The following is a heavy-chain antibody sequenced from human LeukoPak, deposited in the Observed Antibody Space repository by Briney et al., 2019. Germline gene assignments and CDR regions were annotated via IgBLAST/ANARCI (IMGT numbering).Heavy chain of an antibody. CDR1: GFSFSSYV. CDR3: TCLDY. J-gene: IGHJ4*02. V-gene: IGHV3-23*01. CDR2: VRASGDNT. Sequence: GGSLRLSCAASGFSFSSYVMSWVRQAPGKGLEWVSAVRASGDNTYYADSVKGRFTIARDNSHDTLSLEMNSLRAEDTAIYYCTCLDYWAQGTQVTVSS.